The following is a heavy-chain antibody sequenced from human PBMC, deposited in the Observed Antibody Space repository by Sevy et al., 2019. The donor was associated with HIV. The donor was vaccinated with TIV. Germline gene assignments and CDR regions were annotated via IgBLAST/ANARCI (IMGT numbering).Heavy chain of an antibody. J-gene: IGHJ4*02. CDR3: ASDLDMPTVATFYY. D-gene: IGHD4-17*01. V-gene: IGHV3-11*06. Sequence: GGSLRLSCAVSGFTFSDYYMSWIRQAPGKGLEWVSYISSSSSYTHYADSVKGRFTISRDNAKNSLYLQMNSLGAEDTAVYWCASDLDMPTVATFYYWGQGTLVTVSS. CDR2: ISSSSSYT. CDR1: GFTFSDYY.